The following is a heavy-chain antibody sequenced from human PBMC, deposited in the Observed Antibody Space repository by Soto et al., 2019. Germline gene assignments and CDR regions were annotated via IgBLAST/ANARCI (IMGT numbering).Heavy chain of an antibody. V-gene: IGHV3-33*01. CDR1: GFTFSSYG. J-gene: IGHJ4*02. D-gene: IGHD6-13*01. Sequence: QVQLVESGGGVVQPGRSLRLSCAASGFTFSSYGMHWVRQAPGKGLEWVAFIWHDGGNKFYAESVKGRFTISRDNSKNTVSLQMDSLTVEDSALYYCVRAAGIAAAGSSQGVLWGQGTLVTVSS. CDR2: IWHDGGNK. CDR3: VRAAGIAAAGSSQGVL.